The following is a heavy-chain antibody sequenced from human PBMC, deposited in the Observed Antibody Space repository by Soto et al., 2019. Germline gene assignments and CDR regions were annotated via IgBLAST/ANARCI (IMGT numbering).Heavy chain of an antibody. D-gene: IGHD1-26*01. V-gene: IGHV1-69*01. J-gene: IGHJ6*02. CDR3: ERGNGPVAISYYRYGMDV. CDR2: IIPIFGKA. CDR1: GGSFSGYA. Sequence: QVQLVQSGAEVKKPGSSVKVSCNASGGSFSGYAISWVRQAPGQGLEWMGGIIPIFGKANYAQIFQGRVTITADESTSTAYMELNSLTSEDTAVYYCERGNGPVAISYYRYGMDVWGQGTTVTVSS.